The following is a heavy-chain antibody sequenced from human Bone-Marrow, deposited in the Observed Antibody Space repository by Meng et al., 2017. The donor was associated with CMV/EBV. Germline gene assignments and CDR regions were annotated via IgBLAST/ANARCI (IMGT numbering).Heavy chain of an antibody. Sequence: ASVQVSSKTSCYTFTTFDINWVRQAPGQGLERMALISAYSGDTQYAQKFQGRVTMTPDTSTRTAYMAIRRLRSDDTAVYFYARGGGDDGLDFWGQGTLVTVSS. D-gene: IGHD3-10*01. J-gene: IGHJ4*02. V-gene: IGHV1-18*01. CDR2: ISAYSGDT. CDR3: ARGGGDDGLDF. CDR1: CYTFTTFD.